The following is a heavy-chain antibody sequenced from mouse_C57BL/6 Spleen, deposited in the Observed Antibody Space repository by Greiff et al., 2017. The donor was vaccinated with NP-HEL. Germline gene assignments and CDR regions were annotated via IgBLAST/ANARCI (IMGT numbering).Heavy chain of an antibody. CDR2: INPSTGGT. V-gene: IGHV1-42*01. CDR1: GYSFTGYY. CDR3: ARYYDYDGDY. Sequence: VQLQQSGPELVKPGASVKISCKASGYSFTGYYMNWVKQSPEKSLEWIGEINPSTGGTTYNQKFKAKATLTVDKSSSTAYMQLKSLTSEDSAVYYWARYYDYDGDYWGQGTTLTVSS. D-gene: IGHD2-4*01. J-gene: IGHJ2*01.